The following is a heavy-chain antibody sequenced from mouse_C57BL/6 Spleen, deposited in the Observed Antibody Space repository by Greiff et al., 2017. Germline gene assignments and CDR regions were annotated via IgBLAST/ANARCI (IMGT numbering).Heavy chain of an antibody. CDR3: ARDVGQEAYFDY. J-gene: IGHJ2*01. Sequence: EVKLVEPGGGLVKPGASLKLSCAASGFTFSSYAMSWVRQTPEKRLEWVATLSAGGSYTYYPDTVKGRFTIARDNAKNTLYLQMSHLKSEDTAMYYCARDVGQEAYFDYWGQGTTLTVSS. CDR2: LSAGGSYT. D-gene: IGHD3-3*01. V-gene: IGHV5-4*01. CDR1: GFTFSSYA.